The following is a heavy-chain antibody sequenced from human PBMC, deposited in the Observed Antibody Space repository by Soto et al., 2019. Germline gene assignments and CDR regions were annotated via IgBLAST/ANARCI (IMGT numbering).Heavy chain of an antibody. Sequence: EVQLVESGGGLVQPGGSLKLSCAASGFTFSGSAMHWVRQASGKGLEWVGRIRSKANSYATAYAASVKGRFTISRDDSKNTAHLQMNSLKTEDTAVYYCTRGGRGSLLPFDYWGQGTLVTVPS. CDR1: GFTFSGSA. V-gene: IGHV3-73*02. CDR2: IRSKANSYAT. J-gene: IGHJ4*02. D-gene: IGHD1-26*01. CDR3: TRGGRGSLLPFDY.